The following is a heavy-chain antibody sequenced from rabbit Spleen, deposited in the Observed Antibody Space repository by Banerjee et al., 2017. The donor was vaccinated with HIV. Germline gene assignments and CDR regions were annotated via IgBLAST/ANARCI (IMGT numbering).Heavy chain of an antibody. J-gene: IGHJ2*01. Sequence: QEQLVESGGDLVKPGGSLTLTCTASGVSFSISSYMCWVRQAPGKGLEWISCIAGSSSGFTYSATWAKGRFTISKTSSTTVTLQMTRLTAADTATYFCARNYVNAFDPWGPGTLVTVS. V-gene: IGHV1S45*01. D-gene: IGHD1-1*01. CDR1: GVSFSISSY. CDR2: IAGSSSGFT. CDR3: ARNYVNAFDP.